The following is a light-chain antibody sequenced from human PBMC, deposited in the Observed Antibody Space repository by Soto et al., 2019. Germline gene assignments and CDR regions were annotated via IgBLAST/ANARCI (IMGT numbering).Light chain of an antibody. CDR1: QSVSTN. CDR3: HQYNNWPIT. CDR2: DAS. V-gene: IGKV3-15*01. J-gene: IGKJ5*01. Sequence: EIVMTQSPATLSVSPGERATLSCRASQSVSTNLAWYQQKPGQAPRLLIYDASTRATGLPARFSGSGSGTEFTLTISSLQSEDFGVYYCHQYNNWPITFGQGTGLEI.